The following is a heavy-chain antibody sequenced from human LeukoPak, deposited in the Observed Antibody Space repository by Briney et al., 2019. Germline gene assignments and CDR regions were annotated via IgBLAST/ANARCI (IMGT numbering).Heavy chain of an antibody. J-gene: IGHJ4*02. CDR3: ARKAQYNGHYPLDY. V-gene: IGHV3-23*01. CDR1: GSTFTSYS. D-gene: IGHD1-7*01. CDR2: TSDRGDYT. Sequence: GGSLRLSCAASGSTFTSYSMSWVRQAPGKGLEWVSGTSDRGDYTYYADSVKGRFTISRDSSKNTLFLQMNSLRAEDTALYFCARKAQYNGHYPLDYWGQGTLVTVSS.